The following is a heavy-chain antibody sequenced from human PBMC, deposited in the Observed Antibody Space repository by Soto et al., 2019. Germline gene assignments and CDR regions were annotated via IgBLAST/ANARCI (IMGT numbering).Heavy chain of an antibody. J-gene: IGHJ4*02. V-gene: IGHV4-39*01. Sequence: QVLLQESGPGLVKPSETLSLTCTVSGGSISDSSHYWAWIRQPPGKGLEWIATINYSGRTYYNPSLRSRVTISVDTPRDQCSLNLNSVTAADTAVYYCARHFGNYGDWAFDFWGQGTLVTVSS. CDR2: INYSGRT. CDR1: GGSISDSSHY. D-gene: IGHD4-17*01. CDR3: ARHFGNYGDWAFDF.